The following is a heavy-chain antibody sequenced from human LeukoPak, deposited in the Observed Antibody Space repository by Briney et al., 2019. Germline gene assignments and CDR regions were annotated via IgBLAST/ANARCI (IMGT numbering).Heavy chain of an antibody. J-gene: IGHJ4*02. Sequence: PSETLSLTCTVSGGPTSSYYWSWIRQPPGKGLEWIGFIYDSGSTYYNPSLKSRVTGFVDTSKNQVSLRLSSVTAADTAVYYCARHGTISSESYFDYWGQGALVTVSS. CDR3: ARHGTISSESYFDY. CDR2: IYDSGST. V-gene: IGHV4-59*08. CDR1: GGPTSSYY. D-gene: IGHD1-14*01.